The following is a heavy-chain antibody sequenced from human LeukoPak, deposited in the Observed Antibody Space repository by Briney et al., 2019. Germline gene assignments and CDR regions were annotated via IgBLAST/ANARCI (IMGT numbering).Heavy chain of an antibody. CDR1: GFTFSSYG. V-gene: IGHV3-33*01. Sequence: GGSLRLSCAASGFTFSSYGMHWVRQAPGKGLEWVAVMWYDGSNKYYADSVKGRFTISRDNSKNTLYLQMNSLRAEDTAVYHCARGGPDNYDFWSGYFYYFDYWGQGTLVTVSS. J-gene: IGHJ4*02. D-gene: IGHD3-3*01. CDR2: MWYDGSNK. CDR3: ARGGPDNYDFWSGYFYYFDY.